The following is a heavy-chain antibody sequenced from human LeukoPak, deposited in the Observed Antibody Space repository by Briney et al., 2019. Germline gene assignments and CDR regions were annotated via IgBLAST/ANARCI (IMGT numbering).Heavy chain of an antibody. J-gene: IGHJ4*02. Sequence: GGSLRLSCAASGFSFSMYSMNWVRQAPGKGLEWVSTIYSGGNTYYADSVKGRFTISRDNSKNTLYLQMNSLRAEDTAVYYCARASSGSYDYWGQGALVTVSS. CDR2: IYSGGNT. CDR3: ARASSGSYDY. D-gene: IGHD1-26*01. CDR1: GFSFSMYS. V-gene: IGHV3-53*01.